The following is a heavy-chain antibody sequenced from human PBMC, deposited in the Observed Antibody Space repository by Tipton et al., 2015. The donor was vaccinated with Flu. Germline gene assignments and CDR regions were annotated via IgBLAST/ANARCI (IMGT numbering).Heavy chain of an antibody. D-gene: IGHD2-15*01. J-gene: IGHJ5*02. CDR3: ARANMICSGGSCYSDNWFAP. V-gene: IGHV1-8*01. CDR2: MNPNSGNT. Sequence: QLVQSGAEVKKPGASVKVSCKASGYTFTSHNINWVRQATGQELEWMGWMNPNSGNTGYAQKFQGRVTMTRDTSIRTAYLELSSLRSEDMAVYYCARANMICSGGSCYSDNWFAPWGQGTLVAVSS. CDR1: GYTFTSHN.